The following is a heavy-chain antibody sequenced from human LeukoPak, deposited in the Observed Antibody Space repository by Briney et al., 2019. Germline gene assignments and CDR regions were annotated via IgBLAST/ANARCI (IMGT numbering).Heavy chain of an antibody. V-gene: IGHV3-48*03. Sequence: PGGSLRLSCAASGFXFSNYEMDWVRQAPRKGLEWASYISSSGTTVKYPDSVKGRFTISRDNAKNSLYLQMSSLRADDTAVYYCVRDPCGGGSCIDYWGRGTQVTVSS. CDR1: GFXFSNYE. J-gene: IGHJ4*02. D-gene: IGHD2-21*01. CDR3: VRDPCGGGSCIDY. CDR2: ISSSGTTV.